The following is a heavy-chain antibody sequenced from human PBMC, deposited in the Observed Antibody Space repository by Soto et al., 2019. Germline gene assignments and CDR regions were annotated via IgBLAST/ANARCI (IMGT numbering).Heavy chain of an antibody. Sequence: QVQLVQSRAEVKKPGSSVKVSCKASGGTFSSYAISWVRQAPGQGLEWMGGIIPIFGTANYAQKFQGRVTITADESTSTAYMELSSLRSEDTAVYYCARVGAIAAAGTIQDWFDPWGQGTLVTVSS. J-gene: IGHJ5*02. CDR1: GGTFSSYA. CDR3: ARVGAIAAAGTIQDWFDP. V-gene: IGHV1-69*01. CDR2: IIPIFGTA. D-gene: IGHD6-13*01.